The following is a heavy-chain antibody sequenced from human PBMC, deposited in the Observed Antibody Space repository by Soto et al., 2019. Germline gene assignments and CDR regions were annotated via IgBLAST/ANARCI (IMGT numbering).Heavy chain of an antibody. J-gene: IGHJ4*02. Sequence: SETLSLTCTVSGGSISSYYWSWIRQPPGKGLEWIGYIYYSGSTNYNPSLKSRVTISVDTSKNQFSLKLSSVTAADTAVYYCASIITHLPTGIAVAGHWGQGTLVTVSS. D-gene: IGHD6-19*01. V-gene: IGHV4-59*08. CDR3: ASIITHLPTGIAVAGH. CDR1: GGSISSYY. CDR2: IYYSGST.